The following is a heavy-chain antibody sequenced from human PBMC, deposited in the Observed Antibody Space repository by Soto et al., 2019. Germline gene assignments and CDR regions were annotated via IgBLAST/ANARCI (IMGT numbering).Heavy chain of an antibody. D-gene: IGHD6-6*01. V-gene: IGHV1-18*04. Sequence: ASVKVSCKVSGYTFTSYGISWVRQAPGQGLEWMGWISAYTGNTNYAQKLQGRVTMTTDTSTSTAYMELRSLRSDDTAVYYCARDSGGAPAARFDYWGRGTLVTVSS. J-gene: IGHJ4*02. CDR1: GYTFTSYG. CDR3: ARDSGGAPAARFDY. CDR2: ISAYTGNT.